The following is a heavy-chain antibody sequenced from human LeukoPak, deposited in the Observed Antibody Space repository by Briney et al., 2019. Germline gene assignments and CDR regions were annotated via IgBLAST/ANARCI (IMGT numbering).Heavy chain of an antibody. CDR3: AKRGVVIRVILVGFHKEANYFDS. D-gene: IGHD3-22*01. Sequence: GGSLRLSCAASGFTFSNSAMSWVRQAPGKGLEWVAGISGSGGRTNYADSVKGRFTVSRDNPKNTLYLQMNSLRAEDTAVYFCAKRGVVIRVILVGFHKEANYFDSWGQGALVTVSS. CDR2: ISGSGGRT. J-gene: IGHJ4*02. V-gene: IGHV3-23*01. CDR1: GFTFSNSA.